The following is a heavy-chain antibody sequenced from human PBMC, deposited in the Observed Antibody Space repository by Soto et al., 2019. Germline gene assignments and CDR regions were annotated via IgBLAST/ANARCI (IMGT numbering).Heavy chain of an antibody. V-gene: IGHV3-30-3*01. Sequence: QVQLVESGGGVVQPGRSLRLSCAASGFSFSISPMHWVRQAPGKGPEWVALISYDGTNKFYADSVKGRFTISRDNSKSTLNFQVDSLRPENTAVYYCARDPKTAGGQHWAFNYFDSWGQGTLVTVSS. CDR3: ARDPKTAGGQHWAFNYFDS. J-gene: IGHJ4*02. CDR2: ISYDGTNK. CDR1: GFSFSISP. D-gene: IGHD2-21*02.